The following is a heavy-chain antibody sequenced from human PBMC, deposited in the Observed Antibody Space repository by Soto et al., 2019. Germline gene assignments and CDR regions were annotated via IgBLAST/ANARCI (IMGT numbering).Heavy chain of an antibody. Sequence: LRLSCAASGFTFSSYSMNWVRQAPWKGLEWVSSISSSSSYIYYADSVKGRFTISRDNAKNSLYLQMNSLRAEGTAVYYCARAWDGDYPTPNYGMDVWGQGTTVTVSS. CDR1: GFTFSSYS. CDR3: ARAWDGDYPTPNYGMDV. V-gene: IGHV3-21*01. D-gene: IGHD4-17*01. J-gene: IGHJ6*02. CDR2: ISSSSSYI.